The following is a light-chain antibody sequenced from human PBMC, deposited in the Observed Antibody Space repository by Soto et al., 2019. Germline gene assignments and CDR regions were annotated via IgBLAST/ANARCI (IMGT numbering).Light chain of an antibody. CDR1: QSLLHSDGNTY. J-gene: IGKJ1*01. CDR3: MQATQSHWT. Sequence: DIVMTQTPLSSPVTLGQAASSSCRSSQSLLHSDGNTYLSWFQQRPGQPPRLLIYKVSDRFSGVPDRFSGSGAGADFTLTISRVEAEDVGIYYCMQATQSHWTFGQGTKVDIK. V-gene: IGKV2-24*01. CDR2: KVS.